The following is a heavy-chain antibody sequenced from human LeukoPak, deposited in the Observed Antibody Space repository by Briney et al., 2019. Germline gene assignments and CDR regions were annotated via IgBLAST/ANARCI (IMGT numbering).Heavy chain of an antibody. CDR2: ISAYNGNT. V-gene: IGHV1-18*04. CDR1: GYTFTGYY. Sequence: ASVKVSCKASGYTFTGYYMHWVRQAPGQGLEWMGWISAYNGNTNYAQKLQGRVTMTTDTSTSTAYMELRSLRSDDTAVYYCARTTSYLFDPWGQGTLVTVSS. J-gene: IGHJ5*02. CDR3: ARTTSYLFDP. D-gene: IGHD2-2*01.